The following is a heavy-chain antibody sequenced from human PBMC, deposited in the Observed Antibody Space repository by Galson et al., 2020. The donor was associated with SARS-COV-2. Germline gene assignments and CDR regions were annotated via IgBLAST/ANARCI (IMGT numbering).Heavy chain of an antibody. Sequence: SETLSLTCTVSGGSISSSSYYWGWIRQPPGKGLEWIGSIYYSGSTYYNPSLKSRVTISVDTSKNQFSLKLSSVTAADTAVYYCARTPYDFWSGYPLYYMDVWGKGTTVTVSS. J-gene: IGHJ6*03. CDR2: IYYSGST. V-gene: IGHV4-39*07. D-gene: IGHD3-3*01. CDR1: GGSISSSSYY. CDR3: ARTPYDFWSGYPLYYMDV.